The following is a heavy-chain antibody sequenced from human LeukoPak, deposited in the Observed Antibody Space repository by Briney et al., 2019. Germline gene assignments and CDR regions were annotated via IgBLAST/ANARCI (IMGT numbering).Heavy chain of an antibody. Sequence: SETLSLTCTVPGGSISSYYWSWIRQPPGKGLEWIGYIYYSGSTNYNPSLKSRVTISVDTSKNQFSLKLSSVTAADTAVYYCASQQWLAYWFDPWGQGTLVTVSS. CDR3: ASQQWLAYWFDP. V-gene: IGHV4-59*08. J-gene: IGHJ5*02. D-gene: IGHD6-19*01. CDR1: GGSISSYY. CDR2: IYYSGST.